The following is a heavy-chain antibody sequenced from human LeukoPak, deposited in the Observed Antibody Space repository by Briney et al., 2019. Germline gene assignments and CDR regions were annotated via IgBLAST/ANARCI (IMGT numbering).Heavy chain of an antibody. Sequence: ASVKVSCKASGYTFTGYYMHWVRQAPGQGLEWMGWINPNSGGTNYAQKFQGRVTMTRVTSISTAYMELSRLRSDDTAVYYCARDKTIFGVVIYFDYWGQGTLVTVSS. CDR3: ARDKTIFGVVIYFDY. CDR2: INPNSGGT. J-gene: IGHJ4*02. D-gene: IGHD3-3*01. V-gene: IGHV1-2*02. CDR1: GYTFTGYY.